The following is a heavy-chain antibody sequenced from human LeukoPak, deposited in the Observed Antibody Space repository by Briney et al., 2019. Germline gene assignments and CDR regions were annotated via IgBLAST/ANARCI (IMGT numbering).Heavy chain of an antibody. CDR2: ISGSGGST. V-gene: IGHV3-23*01. CDR1: GFTFSIYA. D-gene: IGHD2-15*01. Sequence: GGSLRLFCAASGFTFSIYAMTWVRQAPGKGLEWVSVISGSGGSTFADSVKGRFTISRDNSKNTLYLLMNSLRAEDTAVYYCAKTNGRALPGPFDYWGQGTLVTVSS. CDR3: AKTNGRALPGPFDY. J-gene: IGHJ4*02.